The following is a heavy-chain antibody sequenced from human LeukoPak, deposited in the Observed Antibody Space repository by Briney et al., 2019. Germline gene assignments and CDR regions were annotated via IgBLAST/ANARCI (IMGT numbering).Heavy chain of an antibody. Sequence: SETLSLTCSVSGASFTMGSYYWAWIRQPPGKGLEWIGTFHFSGSTCYNPSLKSRVTISVDTSKNSVSLMLRSVTAADTAVYFCARPFQDYDKGTFFYFFDFWGQGILVTVSS. CDR3: ARPFQDYDKGTFFYFFDF. V-gene: IGHV4-39*01. CDR1: GASFTMGSYY. J-gene: IGHJ4*02. CDR2: FHFSGST. D-gene: IGHD3-22*01.